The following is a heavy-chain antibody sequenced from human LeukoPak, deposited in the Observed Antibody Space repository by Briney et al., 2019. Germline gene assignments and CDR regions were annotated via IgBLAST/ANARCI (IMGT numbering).Heavy chain of an antibody. D-gene: IGHD3-3*01. J-gene: IGHJ3*02. CDR2: IYHSGST. CDR3: ASITTYYDFWSGSFRRDHDAFDI. Sequence: PSETLSLTCTVSGYSISSGYYWGWIRQPPGKGLEWIGSIYHSGSTNYNPSLKSRVTISVDTSKNQFSLKLSSVTAADTAAYYCASITTYYDFWSGSFRRDHDAFDIWGQGTMVTVSS. CDR1: GYSISSGYY. V-gene: IGHV4-38-2*02.